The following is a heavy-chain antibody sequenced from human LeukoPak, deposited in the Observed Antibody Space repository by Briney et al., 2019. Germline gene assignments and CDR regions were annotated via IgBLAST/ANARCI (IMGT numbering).Heavy chain of an antibody. D-gene: IGHD6-19*01. CDR3: ARWYSSGWLLGY. J-gene: IGHJ4*02. CDR1: GYTFTSYA. CDR2: INPNSGGT. Sequence: ASVKVSCKASGYTFTSYAMNWVRQAPGQGLEWMGWINPNSGGTNYAQKFQGRVTMTRDTSISTAYMELSRLRSDDTAMYYCARWYSSGWLLGYWGQGTLVTVSS. V-gene: IGHV1-2*02.